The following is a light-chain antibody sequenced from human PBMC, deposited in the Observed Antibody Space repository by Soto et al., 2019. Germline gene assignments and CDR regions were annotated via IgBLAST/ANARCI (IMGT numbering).Light chain of an antibody. J-gene: IGKJ4*01. CDR1: QSLVHSDGNTS. V-gene: IGKV2-30*02. CDR3: LQGTPWPTD. CDR2: KVS. Sequence: DILMTQSPLTLPVILGQPASISCRSSQSLVHSDGNTSLNWFHQRPGQSPRRLIYKVSNRESGVPDRFSGSGSGTDFTLKISRVEAEDVGVYYCLQGTPWPTDFGGGTKVEIK.